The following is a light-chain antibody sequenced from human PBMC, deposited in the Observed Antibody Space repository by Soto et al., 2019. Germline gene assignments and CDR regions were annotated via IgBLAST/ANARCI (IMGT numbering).Light chain of an antibody. Sequence: EIVLTQSPGTLSSSPGERATLSCRASQSVSSSYFAWYQQKPGQAPSLLIYGASSRATGIPDRFSGSGSGTDFTLTISRLEPEDFAVYYCQQYGSSSYTFGQGTKLEIK. CDR1: QSVSSSY. J-gene: IGKJ2*01. V-gene: IGKV3-20*01. CDR2: GAS. CDR3: QQYGSSSYT.